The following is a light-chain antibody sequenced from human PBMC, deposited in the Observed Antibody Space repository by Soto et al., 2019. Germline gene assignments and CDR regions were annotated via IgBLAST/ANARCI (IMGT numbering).Light chain of an antibody. V-gene: IGKV3-20*01. Sequence: IVMTQSPGTLSLSPGDRATLSCRASQSITSHLAWYQQKPGQAPRLLISGASSRATGIPDRFSGSGSGTDFTLTISRLEPEDFALYYCQHYVERSPITFGQGTRLEIK. CDR1: QSITSH. CDR2: GAS. CDR3: QHYVERSPIT. J-gene: IGKJ5*01.